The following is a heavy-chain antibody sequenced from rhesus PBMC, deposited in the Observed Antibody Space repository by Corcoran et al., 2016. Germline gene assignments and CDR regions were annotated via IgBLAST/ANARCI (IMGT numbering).Heavy chain of an antibody. CDR2: ISGSSGST. J-gene: IGHJ4*01. CDR1: GGSVSSSNW. CDR3: ARVKGNYDP. Sequence: QVQLQESGPGLVKPSETLSLTCAVSGGSVSSSNWWSWIRQPPGKGLEWIGYISGSSGSTYYNPSLKRRVTISTDTSKNQFSLKLSSVTAADTAVYYCARVKGNYDPWGQGVLVTVSS. V-gene: IGHV4-65*01. D-gene: IGHD4-17*01.